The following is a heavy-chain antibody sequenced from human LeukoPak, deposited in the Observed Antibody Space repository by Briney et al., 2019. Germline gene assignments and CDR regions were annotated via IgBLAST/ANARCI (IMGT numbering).Heavy chain of an antibody. J-gene: IGHJ4*02. Sequence: ASVKVSCKASGYTFTSYYMHWVRQAPGQGLEWMGIINPGGGSTSYAQKFQGRVTMTRDTSTSTVYMELSSLRSEDTAVYYCASGDGSGISFDYWGQGTLVTVSS. D-gene: IGHD3-10*01. CDR3: ASGDGSGISFDY. CDR1: GYTFTSYY. CDR2: INPGGGST. V-gene: IGHV1-46*01.